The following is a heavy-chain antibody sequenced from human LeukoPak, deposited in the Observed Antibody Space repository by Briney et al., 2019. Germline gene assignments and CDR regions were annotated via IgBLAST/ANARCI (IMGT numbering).Heavy chain of an antibody. CDR1: GYTLTELS. CDR3: ATDRDGYDSSGYPDY. D-gene: IGHD3-22*01. J-gene: IGHJ4*02. CDR2: FDPEDGET. V-gene: IGHV1-24*01. Sequence: GASVKVSCKVSGYTLTELSMHWVRQAPGKGLEWMGGFDPEDGETIYAQKFQGRVTMTEDTSTDTAYMELSSLRSEDTAEYYCATDRDGYDSSGYPDYWGQGTLVAVSS.